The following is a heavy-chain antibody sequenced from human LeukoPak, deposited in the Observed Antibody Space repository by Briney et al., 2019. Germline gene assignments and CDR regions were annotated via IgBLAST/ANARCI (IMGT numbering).Heavy chain of an antibody. J-gene: IGHJ4*02. V-gene: IGHV4-34*01. CDR3: ASLLNVAGYSGYDSDY. CDR2: INHSGST. CDR1: GGSFSGYY. D-gene: IGHD5-12*01. Sequence: SETLSLTCAVYGGSFSGYYWSWIRQPPGKGLEWIGEINHSGSTNYNPSLKSRVTISVDPSKNQFSLKLSSVTAADTAMYYCASLLNVAGYSGYDSDYWGQGTLVTVSS.